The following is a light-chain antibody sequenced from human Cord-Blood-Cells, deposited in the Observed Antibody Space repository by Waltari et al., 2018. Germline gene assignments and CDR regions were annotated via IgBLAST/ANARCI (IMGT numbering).Light chain of an antibody. CDR2: DAS. V-gene: IGKV1-5*01. CDR1: QIISSW. Sequence: DIQMTQSPSTLSAYVGDRVTITCRASQIISSWLAWYQQKPGKAPKLLVYDASSLESGVPSRFSGSGSGTEFTLTISSLQPDDFATYYCQQYNSYMYTFGQGTKLEIK. CDR3: QQYNSYMYT. J-gene: IGKJ2*01.